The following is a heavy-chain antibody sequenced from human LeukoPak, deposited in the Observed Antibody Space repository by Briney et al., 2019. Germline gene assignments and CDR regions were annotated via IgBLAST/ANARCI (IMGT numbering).Heavy chain of an antibody. CDR2: ISSSGSTI. Sequence: PGGSLRLSCVASGFSFSSYEINWVHQAPGKGLEWVSYISSSGSTIYYADSVKGRFTISRDNAKNSLYLQMNSLRPEDTAVYYCARFGYNDFDYWGQGTLVTVS. CDR1: GFSFSSYE. D-gene: IGHD5-24*01. V-gene: IGHV3-48*03. CDR3: ARFGYNDFDY. J-gene: IGHJ4*02.